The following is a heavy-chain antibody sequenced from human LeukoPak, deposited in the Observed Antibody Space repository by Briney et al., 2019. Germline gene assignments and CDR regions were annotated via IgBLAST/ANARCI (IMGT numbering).Heavy chain of an antibody. V-gene: IGHV3-23*01. D-gene: IGHD6-19*01. CDR2: ISGSGGST. J-gene: IGHJ4*02. Sequence: GGSLRLSCAASGFTFSSYGMSWVRQAPGKGLEWVSAISGSGGSTYYADSVKGRFTISRDNSKNTLYLQMNSLRAEDTAVYYCTRLADSSGWYGGFDYWGQGTLVTVSS. CDR1: GFTFSSYG. CDR3: TRLADSSGWYGGFDY.